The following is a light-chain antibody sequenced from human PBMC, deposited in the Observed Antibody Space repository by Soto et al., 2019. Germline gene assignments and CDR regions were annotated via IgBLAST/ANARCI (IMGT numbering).Light chain of an antibody. CDR3: QQYNNWPPWT. Sequence: PGERATLSCRASQRITSTFLAWYQQKPGQAPRLLIYGASSRATGIPDRFSGSGSGTEFTLTISSLQSEHFAVYYCQQYNNWPPWTFGQGTKVDIK. CDR2: GAS. J-gene: IGKJ1*01. V-gene: IGKV3D-15*01. CDR1: QRITST.